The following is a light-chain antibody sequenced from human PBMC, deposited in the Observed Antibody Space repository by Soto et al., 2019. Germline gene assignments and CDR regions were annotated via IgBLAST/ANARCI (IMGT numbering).Light chain of an antibody. CDR2: SAS. V-gene: IGKV1-12*01. J-gene: IGKJ4*01. CDR1: QGISNS. Sequence: DIQMTQSPSSVSASVGDRVTITCQASQGISNSLAWFQQKPGEAPRLLIYSASSLHSGVPSRFSGSGSGTDFTLTINSLQPEDFATYYCQQGNSFPLTFGGGTKVEIK. CDR3: QQGNSFPLT.